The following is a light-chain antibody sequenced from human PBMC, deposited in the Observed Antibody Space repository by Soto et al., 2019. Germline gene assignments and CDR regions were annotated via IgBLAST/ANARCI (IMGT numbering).Light chain of an antibody. J-gene: IGKJ5*01. CDR3: MHGTQWPPP. CDR2: KVS. CDR1: QDIVYSDGNTY. Sequence: DVVVTPTPFPLPFTQGQPAAISCRSSQDIVYSDGNTYLNWFHQRPGQSPRRLIYKVSNRDSGVPDRFSGSGSGTDFTLKISRVEAEDVGVYYCMHGTQWPPPSGQGARPEIK. V-gene: IGKV2-30*01.